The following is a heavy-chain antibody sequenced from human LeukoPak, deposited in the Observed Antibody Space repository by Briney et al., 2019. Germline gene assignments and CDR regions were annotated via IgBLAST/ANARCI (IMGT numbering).Heavy chain of an antibody. CDR3: ATLDDTYYYDSSGYSYFDY. CDR1: GYTFTSYY. D-gene: IGHD3-22*01. V-gene: IGHV1-46*01. J-gene: IGHJ4*02. CDR2: INPSGGST. Sequence: ASVTVSFTASGYTFTSYYMHWVRQAPGQGLEWMGIINPSGGSTSYAQKFQGRVTMTRDTSTSTVYMELSSLRSEDTAVYYCATLDDTYYYDSSGYSYFDYWGQGTLVTVSS.